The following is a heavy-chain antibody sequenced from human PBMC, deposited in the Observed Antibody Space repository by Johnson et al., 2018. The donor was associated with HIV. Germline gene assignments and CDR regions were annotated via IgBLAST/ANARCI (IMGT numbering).Heavy chain of an antibody. CDR3: ARGDYGGNLDAFDI. Sequence: VQLVESGGGLVQPGRSLTLSCAASGFTFSSYDMHWVRQATGKGLEWVSAIGTAGDTYYPGAVKGRFTISRENAKNSLYLQMNSLRAGDTAVYYCARGDYGGNLDAFDIWGQGTVVTVS. J-gene: IGHJ3*02. CDR2: IGTAGDT. D-gene: IGHD4-23*01. V-gene: IGHV3-13*01. CDR1: GFTFSSYD.